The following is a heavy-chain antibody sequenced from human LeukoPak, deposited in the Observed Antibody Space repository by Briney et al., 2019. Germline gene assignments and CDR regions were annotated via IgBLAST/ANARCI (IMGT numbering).Heavy chain of an antibody. J-gene: IGHJ4*02. V-gene: IGHV5-51*01. D-gene: IGHD4-17*01. CDR2: IYPGDSDT. Sequence: GESLKISCKGSGYSFTSYWIGWVRQMPGKGLEWMGIIYPGDSDTRYSPSFQGQVTISADKSISTAYLQWSSLKASDTAMYYCARQGGDLTEGYYFDYWGQGTLVTVSS. CDR3: ARQGGDLTEGYYFDY. CDR1: GYSFTSYW.